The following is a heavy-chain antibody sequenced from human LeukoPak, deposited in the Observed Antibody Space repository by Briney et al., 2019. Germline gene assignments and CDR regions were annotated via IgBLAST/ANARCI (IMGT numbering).Heavy chain of an antibody. V-gene: IGHV3-7*03. CDR2: IKQDETEK. CDR3: ARAHGSGKL. Sequence: GGSLRLSCTASGFTFSNFWMGWVRQAPGKGLEWVANIKQDETEKFYLGSVKGRFTISRDNAKNSLYLQMNSLRAEDTAVYYCARAHGSGKLWGQGTLVTVSS. CDR1: GFTFSNFW. D-gene: IGHD3-10*01. J-gene: IGHJ4*02.